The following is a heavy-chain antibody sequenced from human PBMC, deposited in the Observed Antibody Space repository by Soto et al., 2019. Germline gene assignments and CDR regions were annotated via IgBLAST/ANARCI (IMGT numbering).Heavy chain of an antibody. Sequence: SVKVSCKASGGTFSSYAISWVRQAPGQGLEWMGGIIPIFGTANYAQKFQGRVTITADKSTSTAYMELSSLRSEDTAVYYCARGQLRFFEWLSPKWYHYGMLVCGQGTTVTVSS. V-gene: IGHV1-69*06. CDR1: GGTFSSYA. J-gene: IGHJ6*02. D-gene: IGHD3-3*01. CDR3: ARGQLRFFEWLSPKWYHYGMLV. CDR2: IIPIFGTA.